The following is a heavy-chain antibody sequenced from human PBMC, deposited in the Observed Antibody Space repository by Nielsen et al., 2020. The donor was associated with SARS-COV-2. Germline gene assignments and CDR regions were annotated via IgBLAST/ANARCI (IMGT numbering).Heavy chain of an antibody. CDR2: ISWNSGSI. V-gene: IGHV3-9*01. Sequence: GGSLRLSCAASGFTFDDYAMHWVRQAPGKGLEWVSGISWNSGSIGYADSVKGRFTISRDNAKNSLYLQMNSLRAEDTALYYCAKEEVIGYCSGGSCRYYYYGMDVWGQGTTVTVSS. CDR3: AKEEVIGYCSGGSCRYYYYGMDV. CDR1: GFTFDDYA. J-gene: IGHJ6*02. D-gene: IGHD2-15*01.